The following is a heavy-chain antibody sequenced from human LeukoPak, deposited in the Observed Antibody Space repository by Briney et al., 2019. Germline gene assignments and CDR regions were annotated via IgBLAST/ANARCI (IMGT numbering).Heavy chain of an antibody. J-gene: IGHJ4*02. CDR3: ARGSSSWYVGKANDY. CDR1: SGSFSGYY. D-gene: IGHD6-13*01. Sequence: SETLSLTCAVYSGSFSGYYWSWIRQPPGKGLEWIGEINHSGSTNYNPSLKSRVTISVDTSKNQFPLKLSPVTAADTAVYYCARGSSSWYVGKANDYWGQGTLVTVSS. CDR2: INHSGST. V-gene: IGHV4-34*01.